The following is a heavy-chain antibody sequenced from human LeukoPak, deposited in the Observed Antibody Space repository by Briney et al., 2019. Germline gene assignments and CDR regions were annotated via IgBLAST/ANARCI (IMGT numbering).Heavy chain of an antibody. CDR1: GGPISSSSYY. CDR3: ARLGDYVWGSYRNINDAFDI. J-gene: IGHJ3*02. Sequence: SETLSLTCTVSGGPISSSSYYWGWIRQPPGKGLEWIGSIYYSGSTYYNPSLKSRVTISVDTSKNQFSLKLSSVTAADTAVYYCARLGDYVWGSYRNINDAFDIWGQGTMVTVSS. D-gene: IGHD3-16*02. V-gene: IGHV4-39*01. CDR2: IYYSGST.